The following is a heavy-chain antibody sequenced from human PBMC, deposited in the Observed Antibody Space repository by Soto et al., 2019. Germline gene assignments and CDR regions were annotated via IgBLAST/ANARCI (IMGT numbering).Heavy chain of an antibody. CDR1: GGSFSGYY. CDR2: INHSGST. V-gene: IGHV4-34*01. CDR3: ASTPRVVVAARYNWCDR. J-gene: IGHJ5*02. Sequence: SETMPVTCSVYGGSFSGYYWSWIRQPPGKGLEWIGEINHSGSTNYNPSLKSRVTISVDTSKNQFSLKLSSVTAADTAVYYCASTPRVVVAARYNWCDRRCQGSPVTVSS. D-gene: IGHD2-15*01.